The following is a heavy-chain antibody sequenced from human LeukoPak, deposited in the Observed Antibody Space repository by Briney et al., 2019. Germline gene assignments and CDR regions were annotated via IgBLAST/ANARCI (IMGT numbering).Heavy chain of an antibody. CDR3: ATIGGEYVSFDN. Sequence: GGSLRLSCAASEFTVSSNYISWVRQAPGKGLEWVSVIYSGGSTDYADSVKGRFTISRHNSKNTLYLQMNSLRGEDTAVYYCATIGGEYVSFDNWGRRTLVTVTS. J-gene: IGHJ4*02. V-gene: IGHV3-53*04. CDR2: IYSGGST. D-gene: IGHD3-16*01. CDR1: EFTVSSNY.